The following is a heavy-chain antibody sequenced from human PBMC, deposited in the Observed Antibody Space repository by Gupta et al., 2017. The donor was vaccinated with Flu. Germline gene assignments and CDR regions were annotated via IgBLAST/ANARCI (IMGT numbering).Heavy chain of an antibody. V-gene: IGHV3-48*03. J-gene: IGHJ4*02. Sequence: GFTFNSFDRRWGRQAPWNVLEWVSFISSRAVTYYGDPVCGRCTISGDNAKNSLYLQMCGLGDEDTAVYCCARGHWSNWGQGTLVTGSS. CDR1: GFTFNSFD. CDR2: ISSRAVT. CDR3: ARGHWSN.